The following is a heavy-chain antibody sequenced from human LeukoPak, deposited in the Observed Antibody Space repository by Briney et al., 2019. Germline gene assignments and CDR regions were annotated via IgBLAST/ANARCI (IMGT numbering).Heavy chain of an antibody. CDR3: AREPHYDHV. V-gene: IGHV3-11*06. J-gene: IGHJ6*02. CDR2: ISSSSSYI. D-gene: IGHD3-3*01. CDR1: GFTFSDYY. Sequence: KTGGSLRLSCAASGFTFSDYYMSWIRQAPGKGLEWVSSISSSSSYIYYADSVKGRFTISRDNAKNSLYLQMNSLRAEDTAVYYCAREPHYDHVWGQGTTVTVSS.